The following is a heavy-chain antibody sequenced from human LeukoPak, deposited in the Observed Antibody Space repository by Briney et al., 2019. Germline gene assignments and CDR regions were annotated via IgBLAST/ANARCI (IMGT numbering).Heavy chain of an antibody. V-gene: IGHV1-69*04. D-gene: IGHD3-10*01. CDR1: GGTFSSYA. Sequence: SVKVSCKASGGTFSSYAISWVRQAPGQGLEWMGRIIPILGIANYAQKFQGRVTITADKSTSTAYMALSSLRSEDTAVYYCESSGYGSGLRTQSDYWGQGTLVTVSS. CDR2: IIPILGIA. J-gene: IGHJ4*02. CDR3: ESSGYGSGLRTQSDY.